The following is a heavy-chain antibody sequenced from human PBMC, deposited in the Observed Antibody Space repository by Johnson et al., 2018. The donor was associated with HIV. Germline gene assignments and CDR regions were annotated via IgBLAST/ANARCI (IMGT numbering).Heavy chain of an antibody. CDR2: IWYDGSNK. CDR1: GFTFSSYG. D-gene: IGHD5-12*01. J-gene: IGHJ3*01. Sequence: QVQLVESGGGVVQPGRSLRLSCAASGFTFSSYGMHWVRQAPGNGLEWVAVIWYDGSNKYYADSVKGRFTISRDSSKNTLYLQMNSLLPEDTSVYYCAKSDSGYDAFDFWGQGAMVTVSS. V-gene: IGHV3-33*06. CDR3: AKSDSGYDAFDF.